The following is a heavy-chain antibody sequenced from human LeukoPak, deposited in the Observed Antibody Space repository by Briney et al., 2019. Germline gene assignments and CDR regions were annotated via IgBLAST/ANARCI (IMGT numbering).Heavy chain of an antibody. V-gene: IGHV4-4*02. CDR3: ARVNINNWHSCDY. Sequence: SETLSLTCAVSGGSISSNNWWGWVRQPPGKGLEWIGEIYHSGSPNYNPSLKSRATISVDESRNHFSLNLSSVTAADTAVYYCARVNINNWHSCDYWGQGTLVTVSS. D-gene: IGHD1-1*01. CDR1: GGSISSNNW. J-gene: IGHJ4*02. CDR2: IYHSGSP.